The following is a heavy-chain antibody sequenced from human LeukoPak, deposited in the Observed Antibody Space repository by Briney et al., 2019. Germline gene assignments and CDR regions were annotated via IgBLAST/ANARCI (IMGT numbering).Heavy chain of an antibody. CDR1: GYTFTSYG. Sequence: ASVKVSCKASGYTFTSYGISWVRQAPGQGLEWMGWISPYNANTNYPQKLQGRVTMTIDTSTSTAYMELRSLRSDDTAVYYCARDYDYVPDSWGQGTLVTVSS. J-gene: IGHJ4*02. CDR3: ARDYDYVPDS. CDR2: ISPYNANT. V-gene: IGHV1-18*01. D-gene: IGHD3-16*01.